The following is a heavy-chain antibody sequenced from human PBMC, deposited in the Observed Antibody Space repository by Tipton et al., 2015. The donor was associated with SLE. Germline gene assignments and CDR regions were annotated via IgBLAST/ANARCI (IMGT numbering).Heavy chain of an antibody. J-gene: IGHJ6*02. CDR2: ISSSSSYI. CDR1: EFTFSDYS. Sequence: GSLRLSCAASEFTFSDYSMNWVRQAPGKGLEWVSSISSSSSYIFYADSVKGRFSISRDNAKNSLYLQMGSLRAEDTAVYYCARSLMRVVGVPPSNGYYYYGMDVWGQGTTVTVSS. D-gene: IGHD2-2*01. CDR3: ARSLMRVVGVPPSNGYYYYGMDV. V-gene: IGHV3-21*01.